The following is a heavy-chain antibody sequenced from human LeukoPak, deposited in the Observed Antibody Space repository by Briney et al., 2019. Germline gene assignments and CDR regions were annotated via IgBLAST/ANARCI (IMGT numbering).Heavy chain of an antibody. Sequence: GGSLRLSCAASGFSVRDYAMHWVREAPGKGLEWVAVMSYEETYKNYAEAVKGRFTISRDDSKNTLFLQMSSLRPEATAVYYCARDFGVIRRSWGQGPLVSVSS. CDR1: GFSVRDYA. D-gene: IGHD3-3*01. V-gene: IGHV3-30-3*01. CDR3: ARDFGVIRRS. CDR2: MSYEETYK. J-gene: IGHJ5*02.